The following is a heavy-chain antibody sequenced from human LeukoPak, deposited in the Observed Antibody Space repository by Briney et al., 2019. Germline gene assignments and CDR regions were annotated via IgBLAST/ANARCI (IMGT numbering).Heavy chain of an antibody. D-gene: IGHD2-15*01. J-gene: IGHJ4*02. Sequence: GGSLRLSCAASGFTFSNYNMNWVRQAPGKGLEWISYITRSSSTIYYADSVKGRFTISRDNAKNSLYLQTNSLKAEDTAVYYCARLYCSGGSCYKGAGDYWGQGTLVTVSS. CDR2: ITRSSSTI. V-gene: IGHV3-48*01. CDR3: ARLYCSGGSCYKGAGDY. CDR1: GFTFSNYN.